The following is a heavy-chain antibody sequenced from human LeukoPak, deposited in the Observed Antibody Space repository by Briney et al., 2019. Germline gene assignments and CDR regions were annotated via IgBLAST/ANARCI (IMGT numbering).Heavy chain of an antibody. D-gene: IGHD1-14*01. CDR3: ARRSRAEVDY. Sequence: PGGSLRLSCAASGFTFSSYGMHWVRQAPGKGLEWVAFIRYDGSNKYYADSVKGRFTISRDNSKNTLYLQMISLRAEDTAVYYCARRSRAEVDYWGQGTLVTVSS. CDR1: GFTFSSYG. J-gene: IGHJ4*02. CDR2: IRYDGSNK. V-gene: IGHV3-30*02.